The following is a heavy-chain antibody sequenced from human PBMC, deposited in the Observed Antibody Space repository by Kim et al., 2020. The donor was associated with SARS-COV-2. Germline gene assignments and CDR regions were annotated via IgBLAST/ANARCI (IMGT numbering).Heavy chain of an antibody. V-gene: IGHV1-58*01. CDR1: GFTYTSSA. CDR2: IAFGSGKT. CDR3: AAAPRFGAYGMDV. Sequence: SVKVSCKASGFTYTSSAVQWVRQARGQRPEWIGWIAFGSGKTNYAQSLQGRVALTRDMSTTTAYMELSSLRSEDTAVYYCAAAPRFGAYGMDVWGQGTTVIVSS. J-gene: IGHJ6*02. D-gene: IGHD3-10*01.